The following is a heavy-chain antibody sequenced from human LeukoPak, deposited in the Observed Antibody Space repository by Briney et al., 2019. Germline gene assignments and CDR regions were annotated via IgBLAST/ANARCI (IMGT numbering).Heavy chain of an antibody. D-gene: IGHD1-26*01. J-gene: IGHJ4*02. CDR2: ISSSGGST. CDR1: GFTFSNYA. Sequence: GGSLRLSCAASGFTFSNYAMSWVRQAPGKGLQWVSAISSSGGSTTYADSVKGRVTISRDNAKNTLYLQMNSLRAEDTAVYHCARASGSLNLDYWGQGALVTVSS. CDR3: ARASGSLNLDY. V-gene: IGHV3-23*01.